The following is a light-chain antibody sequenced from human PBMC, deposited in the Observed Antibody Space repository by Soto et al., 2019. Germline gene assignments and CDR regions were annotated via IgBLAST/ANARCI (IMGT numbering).Light chain of an antibody. J-gene: IGKJ2*01. CDR2: KVS. CDR1: YSLVYSDGIAY. Sequence: DVVMTQSPLSLPVTLGQPASISCRSSYSLVYSDGIAYLNWFQQRSGQSPRRLMYKVSYRDSGVPDRFSGSGSGADFTLRISRVEAEDVGVYYCMQGTHWPPYTFGQGTKLEIK. CDR3: MQGTHWPPYT. V-gene: IGKV2-30*01.